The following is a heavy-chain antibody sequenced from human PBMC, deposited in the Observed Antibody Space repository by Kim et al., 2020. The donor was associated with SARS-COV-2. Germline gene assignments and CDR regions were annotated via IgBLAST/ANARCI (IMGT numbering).Heavy chain of an antibody. D-gene: IGHD3-3*01. CDR1: GGSFSGYY. Sequence: SETLSLTCAVYGGSFSGYYWSWIRQPPGKGLEWIGEINHSGSTNYNPSLKSRVTISVDTSKNQFSLKLSSVTAADTAVYYCARGREDFWSGYGWPKPNYYYYYGMDVWGQGTTVTVSS. CDR2: INHSGST. CDR3: ARGREDFWSGYGWPKPNYYYYYGMDV. J-gene: IGHJ6*02. V-gene: IGHV4-34*01.